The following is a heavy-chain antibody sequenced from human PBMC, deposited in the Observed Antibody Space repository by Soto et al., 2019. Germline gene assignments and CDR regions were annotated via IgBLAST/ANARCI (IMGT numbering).Heavy chain of an antibody. V-gene: IGHV1-18*04. D-gene: IGHD3-9*01. CDR2: ISAYNGNT. CDR3: AREGDILTGYYGVLRYYYGMDV. J-gene: IGHJ6*02. Sequence: ASVKVSCKASGYTFTSYGISWGRQATGQGLEWMGWISAYNGNTNYAKKLQGRATMTADTSTSTAYMELRSLRSDDTAVCYCAREGDILTGYYGVLRYYYGMDVWGQGTTVTVSS. CDR1: GYTFTSYG.